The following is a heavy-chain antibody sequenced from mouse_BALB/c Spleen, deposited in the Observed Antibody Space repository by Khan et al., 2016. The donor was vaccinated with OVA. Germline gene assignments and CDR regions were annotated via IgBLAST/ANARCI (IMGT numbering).Heavy chain of an antibody. J-gene: IGHJ3*01. CDR1: GFSLTSYG. CDR2: IWSGGST. D-gene: IGHD1-1*01. Sequence: VHLVESGPGLVQPSQSLSITCTVSGFSLTSYGVHWVRQSPGKGLEWLGVIWSGGSTDYNAAFISRLSISKDNSKSQVFFKMNSLQANDTAIYYCARRGYYYGRGAWFPYWGQGTLVTVSA. CDR3: ARRGYYYGRGAWFPY. V-gene: IGHV2-2*02.